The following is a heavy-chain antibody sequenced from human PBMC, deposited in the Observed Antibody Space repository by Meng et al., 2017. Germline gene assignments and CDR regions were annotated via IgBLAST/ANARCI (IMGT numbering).Heavy chain of an antibody. CDR1: GGSVPSNSAA. J-gene: IGHJ4*02. Sequence: QVQPQHSGPGLVKPPPTRSLICAISGGSVPSNSAAWNWIRQSPSRGLEWLGRAYYRSKWYHDYAESVKSRISIDPDTSKNQFSLQLRSGTPEDSAVYYCARGSYSFDSWGQRTLVTVSS. D-gene: IGHD1-26*01. V-gene: IGHV6-1*01. CDR2: AYYRSKWYH. CDR3: ARGSYSFDS.